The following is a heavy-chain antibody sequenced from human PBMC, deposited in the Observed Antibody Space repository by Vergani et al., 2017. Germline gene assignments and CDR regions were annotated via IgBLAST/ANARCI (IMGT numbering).Heavy chain of an antibody. CDR1: GGSISSYY. Sequence: QVQLQESGPGLVKPSETLSLTCTVSGGSISSYYWSWIRQPPGKGLEWIGYIYYSGSTNYNPSLKSRVTISVDTSKNQFSLKLSSVTAADTAVYYCARDYDGSGSYSDYYGMDVWGQGTTVTVSS. CDR2: IYYSGST. D-gene: IGHD3-10*01. CDR3: ARDYDGSGSYSDYYGMDV. V-gene: IGHV4-59*01. J-gene: IGHJ6*02.